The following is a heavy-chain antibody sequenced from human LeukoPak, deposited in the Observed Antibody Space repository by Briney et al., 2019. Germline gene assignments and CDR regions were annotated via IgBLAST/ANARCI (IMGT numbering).Heavy chain of an antibody. J-gene: IGHJ4*02. CDR2: ISAYNGNT. Sequence: ASVKVSCKASGYAVTSYGISWVRQAPGQGLEWMGWISAYNGNTNYAQKLQGRVTMTTDTSTSTAYMELRSLRSDDTAVYYCARGRRLVGATTGSYFDYWGQGTLVTVSS. V-gene: IGHV1-18*01. CDR3: ARGRRLVGATTGSYFDY. D-gene: IGHD1-26*01. CDR1: GYAVTSYG.